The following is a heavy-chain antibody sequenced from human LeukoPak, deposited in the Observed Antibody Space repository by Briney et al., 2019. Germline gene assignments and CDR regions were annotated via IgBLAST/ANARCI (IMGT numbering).Heavy chain of an antibody. D-gene: IGHD3-10*01. CDR2: IYYSGST. J-gene: IGHJ5*02. V-gene: IGHV4-39*01. CDR1: GGSISSSSYY. Sequence: SETLSLTCTVSGGSISSSSYYWGWIRQPPGKGLEWIGSIYYSGSTYYNPSLKSRVTISVDTSKNQFSLKLSSVTAADTAVYYCARHGRDYYGSGSYYNWFDPWGQGTLVTVSS. CDR3: ARHGRDYYGSGSYYNWFDP.